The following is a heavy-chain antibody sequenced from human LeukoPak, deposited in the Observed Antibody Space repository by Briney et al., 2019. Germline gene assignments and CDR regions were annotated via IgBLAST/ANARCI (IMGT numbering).Heavy chain of an antibody. CDR2: IYPGDSDT. CDR1: GYSFSEYW. J-gene: IGHJ6*03. Sequence: GESLKISCKGSGYSFSEYWIGWVRQMPGKGLEWMGIIYPGDSDTRYSPSFEGQVSISVDESISTAYLQWSSLKASDTAMYYCVRFHTYFGSVSGFYYMDVWGKGTTVTVSS. D-gene: IGHD3-3*01. CDR3: VRFHTYFGSVSGFYYMDV. V-gene: IGHV5-51*01.